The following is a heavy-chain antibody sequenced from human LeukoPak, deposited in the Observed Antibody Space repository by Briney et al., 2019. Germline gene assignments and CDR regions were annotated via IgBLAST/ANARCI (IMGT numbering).Heavy chain of an antibody. J-gene: IGHJ4*02. Sequence: GRSLRLSCAASGFTFSSYWMSWVRQAPGKGLEWVANIKDDGSEKYYVDSVKGRFTISRDSAKNSLSLQMNSLRAEDTAVYYCARDYYDNSGYSGEFMDFWGQGTLVTVSS. CDR1: GFTFSSYW. CDR2: IKDDGSEK. CDR3: ARDYYDNSGYSGEFMDF. D-gene: IGHD3-22*01. V-gene: IGHV3-7*04.